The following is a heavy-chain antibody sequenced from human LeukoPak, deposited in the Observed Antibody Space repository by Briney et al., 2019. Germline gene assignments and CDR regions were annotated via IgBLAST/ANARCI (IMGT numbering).Heavy chain of an antibody. J-gene: IGHJ6*02. CDR1: GYRFTSNW. CDR3: ARVRVTTSLYYYYGLDV. CDR2: IYPGDSDT. V-gene: IGHV5-51*01. Sequence: GESLKISCKGSGYRFTSNWIGWVRQMPGKGLEWMGIIYPGDSDTRYSPSFQGQVTISADKSISTAYLQWSSLKASDTAMYYCARVRVTTSLYYYYGLDVWGQGTTVTVSS. D-gene: IGHD4-17*01.